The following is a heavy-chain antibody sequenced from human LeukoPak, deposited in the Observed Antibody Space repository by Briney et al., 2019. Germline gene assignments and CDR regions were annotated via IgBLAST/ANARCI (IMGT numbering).Heavy chain of an antibody. CDR2: IYTSGST. V-gene: IGHV4-61*02. D-gene: IGHD3-10*01. Sequence: SQTLSLTCTVSGGSISSGSYYWSWIRQPAGKGLEWIGRIYTSGSTNYNPSLKSRVTISVDTSKNQFSLKLSSVTAADTAVYYCARVLLWFYYMDVWGQGTTVTVSS. CDR3: ARVLLWFYYMDV. CDR1: GGSISSGSYY. J-gene: IGHJ6*03.